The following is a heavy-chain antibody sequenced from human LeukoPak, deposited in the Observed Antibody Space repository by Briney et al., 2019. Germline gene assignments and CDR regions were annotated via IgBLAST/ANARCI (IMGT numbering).Heavy chain of an antibody. D-gene: IGHD3-22*01. Sequence: GGSLRLSCAASGFTFSSYWMSWVRQAPGKGLEWVSSISSSSSYIYYADSVKGRFTISRDNAKNSLYLQMNSLRAEDTAVYYCARGVYYDSSGYNYWGQGTLITVSS. J-gene: IGHJ4*02. CDR3: ARGVYYDSSGYNY. V-gene: IGHV3-21*01. CDR2: ISSSSSYI. CDR1: GFTFSSYW.